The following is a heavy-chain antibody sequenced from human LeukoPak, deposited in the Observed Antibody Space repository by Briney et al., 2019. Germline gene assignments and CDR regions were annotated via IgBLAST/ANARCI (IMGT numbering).Heavy chain of an antibody. D-gene: IGHD3-3*01. V-gene: IGHV3-7*01. CDR3: ARAWSRITIFGVVKYTRLDAFDI. Sequence: GGSLRLSCAASGFNFSSYWMSWVRQAPGKGLEWVANIKQDGSEKYYVDSVNGRFTISRDNAKNSLYLQMNSLRAEDTAVYYCARAWSRITIFGVVKYTRLDAFDIWGQGTMVTVSS. CDR2: IKQDGSEK. CDR1: GFNFSSYW. J-gene: IGHJ3*02.